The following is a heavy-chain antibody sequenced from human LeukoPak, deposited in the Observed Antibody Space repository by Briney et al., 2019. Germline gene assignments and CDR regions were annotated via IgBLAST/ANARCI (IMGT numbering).Heavy chain of an antibody. CDR1: GGTFSSYA. Sequence: ASVKVSCKASGGTFSSYAISWVRQAPGQGLEWMGGIIPIFGTANYAQKFQGRVTITADESTSTAYMELSSLRSEDTAVYYCARGSFRQQLVPALDYWGQGTLVTVSS. D-gene: IGHD6-13*01. CDR2: IIPIFGTA. CDR3: ARGSFRQQLVPALDY. J-gene: IGHJ4*02. V-gene: IGHV1-69*13.